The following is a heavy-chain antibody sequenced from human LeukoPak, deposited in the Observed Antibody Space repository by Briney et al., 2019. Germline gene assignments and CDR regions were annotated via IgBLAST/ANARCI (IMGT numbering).Heavy chain of an antibody. Sequence: PGGSLRLSCAASGFTFSNYGMHWVRQAPGKGLQWVAFISYDGSNKYYTDSVKGRFTISRDNSKNTLYLQMNSLRAEDTAVYYCAKDPRRYSRSGGYFDYWGQRTLVTVSS. CDR3: AKDPRRYSRSGGYFDY. CDR2: ISYDGSNK. J-gene: IGHJ4*02. V-gene: IGHV3-30*18. CDR1: GFTFSNYG. D-gene: IGHD6-13*01.